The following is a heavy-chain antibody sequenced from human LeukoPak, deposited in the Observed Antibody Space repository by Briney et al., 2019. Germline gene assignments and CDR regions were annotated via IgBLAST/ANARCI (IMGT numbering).Heavy chain of an antibody. Sequence: GGSLRLSCAASGFTFDDYAMHWVRQAPGKGLEWVSLISGDGGSSYYADSAKGRFTISRDNSKNSLYLQMNSLRTEDTALYYCAKDYYDYVWGSYRNDAFDIWGQGTMVTVSS. CDR1: GFTFDDYA. CDR3: AKDYYDYVWGSYRNDAFDI. D-gene: IGHD3-16*02. V-gene: IGHV3-43*02. CDR2: ISGDGGSS. J-gene: IGHJ3*02.